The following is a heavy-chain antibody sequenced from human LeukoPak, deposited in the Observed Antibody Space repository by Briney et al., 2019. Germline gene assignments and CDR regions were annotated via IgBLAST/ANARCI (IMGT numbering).Heavy chain of an antibody. CDR3: ARVGYDSSGYYSDY. J-gene: IGHJ4*02. D-gene: IGHD3-22*01. CDR2: IYYSGST. V-gene: IGHV4-59*01. CDR1: GGSISSYY. Sequence: WETLTLTCTVSGGSISSYYWSWIRQPPGKGLEWIGYIYYSGSTNYKPSLTCEVDISVDTSKNQFSLKLSSVTAADTAVYYCARVGYDSSGYYSDYCGQGALFSASS.